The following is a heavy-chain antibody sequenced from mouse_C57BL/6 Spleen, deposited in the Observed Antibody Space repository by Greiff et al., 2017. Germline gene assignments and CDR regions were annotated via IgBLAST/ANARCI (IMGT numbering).Heavy chain of an antibody. CDR3: ASRLPLSSDY. Sequence: VQLQQSGAELVKPGASVKLSCTASGFNIKDYYMHWVKQRTEQGLEWIGRIDPEDGETKYAAKFQGKATITADTSSNTAYLQLSSLTSEDTAVYYCASRLPLSSDYWGQGTTLTVSS. D-gene: IGHD6-1*01. V-gene: IGHV14-2*01. CDR2: IDPEDGET. J-gene: IGHJ2*01. CDR1: GFNIKDYY.